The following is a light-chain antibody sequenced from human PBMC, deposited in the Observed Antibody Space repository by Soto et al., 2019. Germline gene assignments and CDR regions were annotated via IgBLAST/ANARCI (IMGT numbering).Light chain of an antibody. CDR1: SSDVGNYNR. J-gene: IGLJ1*01. Sequence: QSALTQPPSVSGSPGQSVAISCTGTSSDVGNYNRVSWYQQPPGTAPKPIIYDVTNRPSGVPDRFSGSKSGNTASLTISGLQADDEADYYCSSYTSSSTYVFGTGTKVTVL. V-gene: IGLV2-18*02. CDR2: DVT. CDR3: SSYTSSSTYV.